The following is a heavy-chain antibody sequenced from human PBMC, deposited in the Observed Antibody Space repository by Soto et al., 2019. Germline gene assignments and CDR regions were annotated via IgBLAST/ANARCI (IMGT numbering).Heavy chain of an antibody. CDR1: GYTFTSYG. V-gene: IGHV1-18*01. J-gene: IGHJ5*02. CDR2: ISAYNGNT. CDR3: ARRGLYDFWSGYYHNWFDP. Sequence: ASVKPSCKDCGYTFTSYGISWVRQAPGQGLEWMGWISAYNGNTNYAQKLQGRVTMTTDTSTSTAYMELSSLRSEDTAVYYCARRGLYDFWSGYYHNWFDPWGQGTLVTVSS. D-gene: IGHD3-3*01.